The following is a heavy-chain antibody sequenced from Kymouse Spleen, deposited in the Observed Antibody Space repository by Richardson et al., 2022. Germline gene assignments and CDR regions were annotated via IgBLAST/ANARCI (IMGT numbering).Heavy chain of an antibody. D-gene: IGHD3-10*01. V-gene: IGHV3-13*01. CDR1: GFTFSSYD. CDR2: IGTAGDT. CDR3: AKRSHYYGSGSYPPTTVWTS. J-gene: IGHJ6*02. Sequence: EVQLVESGGGLVQPGGSLRLSCAASGFTFSSYDMHWVRQATGKGLEWVSAIGTAGDTYYPGSVKGRFTISRENAKNSLYLQMNSLRAGDTAVYYCAKRSHYYGSGSYPPTTVWTSGAKGPRSPSPQ.